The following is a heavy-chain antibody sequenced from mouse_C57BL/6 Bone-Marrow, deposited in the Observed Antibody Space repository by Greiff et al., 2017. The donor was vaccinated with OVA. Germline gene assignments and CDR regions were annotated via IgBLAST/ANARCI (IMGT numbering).Heavy chain of an antibody. D-gene: IGHD1-1*01. CDR3: AIYGPYYCDY. V-gene: IGHV1-26*01. CDR2: INPNNGGT. Sequence: EVQLQQSGPELVKPGASVKISCKASGYTFTDYYMNWVKQSHGKSLEWIGDINPNNGGTSYNQKFKGKATLTVDKSSSTAYMELRSLTSEDSAVYYCAIYGPYYCDYWGQGTTLTVSS. CDR1: GYTFTDYY. J-gene: IGHJ2*01.